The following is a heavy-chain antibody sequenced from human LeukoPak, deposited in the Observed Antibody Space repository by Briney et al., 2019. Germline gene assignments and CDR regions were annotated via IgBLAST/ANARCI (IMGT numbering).Heavy chain of an antibody. CDR1: GFNFSTYA. V-gene: IGHV4-34*01. D-gene: IGHD4-17*01. Sequence: PGGSLRLSCAASGFNFSTYAMHWVRQAPGKGLEWIGEINHSGSTNYNPSLKSRVTISVDTSKNQFSLKLSSVTAADTAVYYCARGQVTTVTTGAFDIWGQGTMVTVSS. CDR2: INHSGST. CDR3: ARGQVTTVTTGAFDI. J-gene: IGHJ3*02.